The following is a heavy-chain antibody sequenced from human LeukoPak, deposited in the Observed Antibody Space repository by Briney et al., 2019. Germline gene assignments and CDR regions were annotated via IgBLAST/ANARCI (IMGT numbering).Heavy chain of an antibody. CDR3: ARGGRRSGYYYVTYGY. J-gene: IGHJ4*02. D-gene: IGHD3-22*01. Sequence: PSETLSLTCAVYGGSFSGYYWSWIRQPPGKGLEWIGEINHSGSTNYNPSLKSRVTISVDTSKNQFPLKLSSVTAADTAVYYCARGGRRSGYYYVTYGYWGQGTLVTVSS. CDR2: INHSGST. V-gene: IGHV4-34*01. CDR1: GGSFSGYY.